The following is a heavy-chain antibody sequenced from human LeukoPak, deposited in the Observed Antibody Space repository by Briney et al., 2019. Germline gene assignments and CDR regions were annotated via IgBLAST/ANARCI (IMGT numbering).Heavy chain of an antibody. CDR1: GFMFSDYY. Sequence: GGSLRLSCAASGFMFSDYYMTWIRQAPGKGLEWVSYISDNSIAMYYADSVRGRFTISRDNTNNLLYLQMNSLRAEDTAVYYCVKDPGFGGSQSDSWGQGTLVTVSS. D-gene: IGHD3-10*01. J-gene: IGHJ4*02. CDR3: VKDPGFGGSQSDS. V-gene: IGHV3-11*04. CDR2: ISDNSIAM.